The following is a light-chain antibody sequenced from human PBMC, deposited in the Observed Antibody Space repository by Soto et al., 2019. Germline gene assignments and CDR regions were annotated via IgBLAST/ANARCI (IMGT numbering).Light chain of an antibody. J-gene: IGKJ1*01. V-gene: IGKV1-5*01. CDR1: QSMNDW. CDR3: LRYNAFSQT. CDR2: EAS. Sequence: DIQMTQSPSTLSASVGDRVTITCRASQSMNDWLAWYQQKPGKAPKVLIYEASSWQSGVPSRFSGSGSGTEFTLTIDSLQPDDVATYYCLRYNAFSQTFGQGTKVEI.